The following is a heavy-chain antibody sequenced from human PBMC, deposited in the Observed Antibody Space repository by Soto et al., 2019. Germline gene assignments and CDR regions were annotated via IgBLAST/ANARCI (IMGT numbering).Heavy chain of an antibody. CDR1: GGTFSSYT. V-gene: IGHV1-69*04. J-gene: IGHJ3*02. CDR2: IIPILGIA. CDR3: ARELEYYGSGSYPTMDI. D-gene: IGHD3-10*01. Sequence: ASVKVSCKASGGTFSSYTISWVRQAPGQGLEWMGRIIPILGIANCAQKFQGRVTITADKSTSTAYMELSSLRSEDTAVYYCARELEYYGSGSYPTMDIWGQGTMVTVSS.